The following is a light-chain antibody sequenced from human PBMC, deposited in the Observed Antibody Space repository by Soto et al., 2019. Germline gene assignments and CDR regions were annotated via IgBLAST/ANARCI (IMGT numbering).Light chain of an antibody. CDR3: QQYTAWPLT. CDR2: SAS. J-gene: IGKJ4*01. V-gene: IGKV3-15*01. Sequence: DIVVTQSPATLSVSPGEGATLSSRTSHTVPSNLAWYQKKPGQAPRLLIHSASSRATGVPGRFSGSGSGADYTLTISSLKSEDIGVYYCQQYTAWPLTFDGGTKVEIK. CDR1: HTVPSN.